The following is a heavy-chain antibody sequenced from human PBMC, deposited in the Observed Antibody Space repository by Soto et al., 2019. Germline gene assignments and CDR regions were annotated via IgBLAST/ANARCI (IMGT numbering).Heavy chain of an antibody. J-gene: IGHJ4*02. D-gene: IGHD5-12*01. CDR1: GGAFGSYA. V-gene: IGHV1-69*01. CDR3: TRHRGCSSGYLGQDF. Sequence: QVQLVQSGAEVKKPGSSVKVSCKASGGAFGSYAINWVRQAPGQGLEWMGGIIPMFDTTNYAQRFQGRVTVTADESTSTVYWELTRLRSEDTAMYYCTRHRGCSSGYLGQDFWGQGTLVTVSS. CDR2: IIPMFDTT.